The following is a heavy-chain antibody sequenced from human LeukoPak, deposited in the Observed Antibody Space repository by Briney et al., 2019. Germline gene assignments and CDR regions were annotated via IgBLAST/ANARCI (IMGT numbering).Heavy chain of an antibody. J-gene: IGHJ4*02. CDR3: AKDWAVAGSYY. D-gene: IGHD6-19*01. V-gene: IGHV3-23*01. Sequence: GGSLRLSCAASGFTFSSYAMSWVRQAPGKGLEWVSAISGSGGSTYYADSVKGRFTISRDNSKNTLYLQMNSLRAEETAVYYCAKDWAVAGSYYWGQGALVTVSS. CDR1: GFTFSSYA. CDR2: ISGSGGST.